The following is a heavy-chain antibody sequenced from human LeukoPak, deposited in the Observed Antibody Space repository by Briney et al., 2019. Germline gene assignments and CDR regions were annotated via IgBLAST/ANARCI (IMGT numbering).Heavy chain of an antibody. CDR2: IYTSGST. J-gene: IGHJ4*02. Sequence: PSQTLSLTCTVSGGSISSGSYYWSWIRQPAGKGLEWIGRIYTSGSTNYNPSLKSRVTISLDTSKDQFSLKLSSVTAADTAVYYCANSIDFDYGDYYFDYWGQGALVTISS. V-gene: IGHV4-61*02. CDR3: ANSIDFDYGDYYFDY. D-gene: IGHD4-17*01. CDR1: GGSISSGSYY.